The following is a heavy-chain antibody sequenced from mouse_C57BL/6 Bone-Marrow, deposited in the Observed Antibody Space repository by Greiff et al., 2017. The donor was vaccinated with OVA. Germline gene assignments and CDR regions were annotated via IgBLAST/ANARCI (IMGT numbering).Heavy chain of an antibody. CDR2: IDPSDSYT. CDR1: GYTFTSYW. J-gene: IGHJ1*03. Sequence: VQLQQPGAELVMPGASVKLSCKASGYTFTSYWMHWVKQRPGQGLEWIGGIDPSDSYTNYNQKFKGTSTLTVEKSSSTAYMQLSSLTSEDSAVDYCASLLWYRHWYFEVGGTGTTVTVSS. D-gene: IGHD2-1*01. V-gene: IGHV1-69*01. CDR3: ASLLWYRHWYFEV.